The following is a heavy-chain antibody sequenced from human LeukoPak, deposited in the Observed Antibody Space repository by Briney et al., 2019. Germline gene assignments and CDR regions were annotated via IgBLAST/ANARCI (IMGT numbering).Heavy chain of an antibody. J-gene: IGHJ4*02. CDR2: MLYDGSTK. D-gene: IGHD1/OR15-1a*01. V-gene: IGHV3-30-3*01. CDR3: VRGDSHKCDWYNN. CDR1: GFRFSSYA. Sequence: PGRSLRLSCAASGFRFSSYAMHWVRQAPGKGLEWVAVMLYDGSTKYYADSVKGRFTISRDDSKNTLYLQMNSLRAEDTAVYYCVRGDSHKCDWYNNWGQGTLVTVSS.